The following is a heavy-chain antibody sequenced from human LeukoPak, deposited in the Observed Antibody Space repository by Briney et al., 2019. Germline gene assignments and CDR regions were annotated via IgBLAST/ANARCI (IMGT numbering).Heavy chain of an antibody. J-gene: IGHJ4*02. V-gene: IGHV1-8*01. D-gene: IGHD3-10*01. CDR3: ARGRRSYGSGTFGY. CDR1: GYTFTSYD. Sequence: ASVKVSCKASGYTFTSYDINWVRQATGQGLEWMGWMNPNSGNTGYAQKFQGRVTMTRNTSISTAYMELSSLRSEDTAVYYCARGRRSYGSGTFGYWGQGTLVTVSS. CDR2: MNPNSGNT.